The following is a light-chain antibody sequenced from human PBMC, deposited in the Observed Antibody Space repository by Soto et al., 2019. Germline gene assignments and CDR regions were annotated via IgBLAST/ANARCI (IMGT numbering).Light chain of an antibody. Sequence: EIVMTQSPANLSVSPGERATLSCSASQSVSSNLAWYQQKPGQGPRLLIYGASTRATSIPARFSGSWSGTEYTLNINSLQSEDFAVYYWQHYNKWPPYTFAQGTKLEIK. V-gene: IGKV3-15*01. CDR2: GAS. J-gene: IGKJ2*01. CDR1: QSVSSN. CDR3: QHYNKWPPYT.